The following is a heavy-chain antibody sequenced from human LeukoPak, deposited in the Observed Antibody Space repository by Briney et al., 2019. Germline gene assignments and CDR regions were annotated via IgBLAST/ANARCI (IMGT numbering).Heavy chain of an antibody. CDR3: AKYCGGDCYGMDV. Sequence: GGSLRLSCTASGFTFSSYWMSWVRQAPGKGLEWVANIKQDGSEKDYVDSVKGRFTISRDNAKNSVYLQMNSLRAKDTAVYYCAKYCGGDCYGMDVWGQGTTVTVSS. CDR2: IKQDGSEK. CDR1: GFTFSSYW. D-gene: IGHD2-21*01. V-gene: IGHV3-7*01. J-gene: IGHJ6*02.